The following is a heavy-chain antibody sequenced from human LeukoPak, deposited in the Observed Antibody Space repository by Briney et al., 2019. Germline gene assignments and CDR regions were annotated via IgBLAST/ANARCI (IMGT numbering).Heavy chain of an antibody. CDR3: AKAPVATCSGAYCYPFDY. V-gene: IGHV3-23*01. J-gene: IGHJ4*02. CDR2: ISVSGNT. CDR1: GFTFSSYA. Sequence: PGGSLRLSCAASGFTFSSYAMSWVRQAPGKGLEWVSAISVSGNTYHADSVKGRFTISRDSSKNTLYLQMNRPRAEDAAVYYCAKAPVATCSGAYCYPFDYWGQGTLVTVSS. D-gene: IGHD2-21*01.